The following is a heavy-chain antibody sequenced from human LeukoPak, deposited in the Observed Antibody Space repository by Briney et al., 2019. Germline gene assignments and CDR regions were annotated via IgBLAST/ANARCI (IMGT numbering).Heavy chain of an antibody. CDR3: ARDVSQEYSGYDPNWFDP. V-gene: IGHV3-21*01. CDR2: ISSSSSYI. CDR1: GFTFSSYS. J-gene: IGHJ5*02. D-gene: IGHD5-12*01. Sequence: GGSLRLSCAASGFTFSSYSMNWVRQAPGKGLEWVSSISSSSSYIYYADSVKGRFTISRDNAKNSPYLQMNSLRAEDTAVYYCARDVSQEYSGYDPNWFDPWGQGTLVTVSS.